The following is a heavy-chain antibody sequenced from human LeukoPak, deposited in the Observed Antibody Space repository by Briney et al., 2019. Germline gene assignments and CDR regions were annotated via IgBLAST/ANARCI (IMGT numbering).Heavy chain of an antibody. CDR3: ARASRRGSSSVYYYYYYYMDV. CDR1: GYTFTSYY. Sequence: ASVKVSCKASGYTFTSYYMHWVRQAPGQGLEWMGIINPSGGSTSYAQKFQGRVTMTRDTSISTAYMELSRLRSDDTAVYYCARASRRGSSSVYYYYYYYMDVWGKGTTVTVSS. CDR2: INPSGGST. V-gene: IGHV1-46*01. D-gene: IGHD6-6*01. J-gene: IGHJ6*03.